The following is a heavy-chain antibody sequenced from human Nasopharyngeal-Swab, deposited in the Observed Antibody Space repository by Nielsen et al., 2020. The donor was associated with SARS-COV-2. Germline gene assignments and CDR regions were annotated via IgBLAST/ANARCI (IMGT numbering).Heavy chain of an antibody. CDR2: IKQDGSEK. V-gene: IGHV3-7*01. Sequence: GESLKISCAASGFTFSSYWMSWVRQAPGKGLEWVANIKQDGSEKYYVDSVKGRFTISRDNAKNSLYLQMNSLRAEDTAVYYCAKGDTSSGWYSWFDPWGQGTLVTVSS. J-gene: IGHJ5*02. CDR1: GFTFSSYW. CDR3: AKGDTSSGWYSWFDP. D-gene: IGHD6-19*01.